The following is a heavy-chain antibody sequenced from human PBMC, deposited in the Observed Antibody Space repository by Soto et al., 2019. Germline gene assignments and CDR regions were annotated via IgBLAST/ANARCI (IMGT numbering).Heavy chain of an antibody. CDR1: GGSFSGYY. Sequence: SETLSLTCAVYGGSFSGYYWTWIRQPPGTGLEWIGEINHSGGTNYNPSLKSRVTISVDTSKNQFSLKLTSVTAADTAVYYCARDLWGYCGTDCYPLDVWGQGTTVT. CDR2: INHSGGT. J-gene: IGHJ6*02. V-gene: IGHV4-34*01. CDR3: ARDLWGYCGTDCYPLDV. D-gene: IGHD2-21*02.